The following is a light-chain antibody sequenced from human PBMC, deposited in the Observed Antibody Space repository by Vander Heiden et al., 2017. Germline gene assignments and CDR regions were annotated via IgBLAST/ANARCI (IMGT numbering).Light chain of an antibody. CDR2: KDS. CDR3: QSAASSGADVV. V-gene: IGLV3-25*03. CDR1: ALPKQY. Sequence: SYELPRPPSLSVSPAQTGRITCAGDALPKQYAFWYQQKPGQAPVLVMYKDSERSSGIPDRFSGSSSGTTVTLTISGVQAEDEADYYCQSAASSGADVVFGGGTKL. J-gene: IGLJ2*01.